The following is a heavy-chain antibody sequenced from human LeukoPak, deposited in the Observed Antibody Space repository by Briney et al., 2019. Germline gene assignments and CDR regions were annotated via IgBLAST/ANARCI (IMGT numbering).Heavy chain of an antibody. CDR3: ARGGYSGTYFFDY. Sequence: PGGSLRLSCAASGFTFSSYRMTWVRQAPGKGLECVANMKQDGTEKYYADSVKGRFIISRDNAKNSLYLQMDSLTAEDTAVYYCARGGYSGTYFFDYWGQGTPVTVSS. V-gene: IGHV3-7*02. CDR2: MKQDGTEK. CDR1: GFTFSSYR. D-gene: IGHD1-26*01. J-gene: IGHJ4*02.